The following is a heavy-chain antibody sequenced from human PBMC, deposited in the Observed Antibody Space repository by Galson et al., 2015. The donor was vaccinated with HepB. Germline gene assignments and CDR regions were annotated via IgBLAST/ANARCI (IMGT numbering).Heavy chain of an antibody. V-gene: IGHV3-30*04. J-gene: IGHJ4*02. CDR3: ARDHGSIAVAGLDY. D-gene: IGHD6-19*01. Sequence: SLRLSCAASGFTFSSYAMHWVRQAPGKGLEWVAVISYDGSNKYYADSVKGRFTISRDNSKNTLYLQMNSLRAEDTAVYYCARDHGSIAVAGLDYWGQGTLVTVSS. CDR2: ISYDGSNK. CDR1: GFTFSSYA.